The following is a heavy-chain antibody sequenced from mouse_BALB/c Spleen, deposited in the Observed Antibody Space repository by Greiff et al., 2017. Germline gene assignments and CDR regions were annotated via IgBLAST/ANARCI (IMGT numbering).Heavy chain of an antibody. CDR3: VSGSSLDY. J-gene: IGHJ2*01. CDR1: GFTFNTYA. V-gene: IGHV10-1*02. CDR2: IRSKSNNYAT. D-gene: IGHD1-1*01. Sequence: GGGLVQPKGSLKLSCAASGFTFNTYAMNWVRQAPGKGLEWVARIRSKSNNYATYYADSVKDRFTISRDDSQSMLYLQMNNLKTEDTAMYYCVSGSSLDYWGQGTTLTVSS.